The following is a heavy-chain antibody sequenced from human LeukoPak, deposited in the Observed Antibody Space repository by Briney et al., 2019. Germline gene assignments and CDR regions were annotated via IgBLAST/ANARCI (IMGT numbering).Heavy chain of an antibody. V-gene: IGHV3-74*01. D-gene: IGHD5-18*01. CDR1: GFTFSSSW. J-gene: IGHJ5*02. CDR3: ARSIGYGAS. Sequence: PGGSLRLSCAASGFTFSSSWMRWVRQAAGKGLEWVSHVSTDGSTTAFAASVKGRFTISRDNAKNTVYLQMNSLRAEDTAVYYCARSIGYGASWGQGTLVTVSS. CDR2: VSTDGSTT.